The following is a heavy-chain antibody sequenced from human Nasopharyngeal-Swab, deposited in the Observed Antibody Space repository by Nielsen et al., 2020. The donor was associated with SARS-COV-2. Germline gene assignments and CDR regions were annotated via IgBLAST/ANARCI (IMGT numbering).Heavy chain of an antibody. CDR2: IYYSGST. V-gene: IGHV4-61*01. CDR1: GGSVSSGSYY. CDR3: ARSIIGLRDYGDYSVEFRTISHFDY. Sequence: SETLSLTCTVSGGSVSSGSYYWSWIRQPPGKGLEWIGYIYYSGSTNYNPSLKSRVTISVDTSKNQFSLKLSSVTAADTAVYYCARSIIGLRDYGDYSVEFRTISHFDYWGQGTLVTVSS. J-gene: IGHJ4*02. D-gene: IGHD4-17*01.